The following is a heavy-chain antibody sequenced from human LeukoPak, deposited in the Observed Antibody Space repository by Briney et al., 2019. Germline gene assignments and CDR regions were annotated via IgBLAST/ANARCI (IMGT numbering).Heavy chain of an antibody. V-gene: IGHV3-11*01. CDR2: ISSSGSM. CDR3: ARDNNPIRGYNRDAFDI. D-gene: IGHD6-13*01. J-gene: IGHJ3*02. CDR1: GFTFSEYY. Sequence: AGGSLRLSCAASGFTFSEYYMSWIRQAPGKGLEWVSYISSSGSMYYADSVKGRFTISRDNAKNSLYLQMNSLRAEDTAVYYCARDNNPIRGYNRDAFDIWGQGTMVTVSS.